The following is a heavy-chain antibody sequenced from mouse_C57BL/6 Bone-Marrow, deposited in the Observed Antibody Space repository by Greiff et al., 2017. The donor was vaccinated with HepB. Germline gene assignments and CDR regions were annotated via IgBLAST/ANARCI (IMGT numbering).Heavy chain of an antibody. CDR3: ARGRKEWFPFAY. CDR2: VYPYNGGT. J-gene: IGHJ3*01. Sequence: VHVKQSGPVLVKPGPSVKISCKASGFTFTDYYMHWVKQSHGKSLEWIGLVYPYNGGTSYNQKFKGKATLTVYTSSSKAYMELNSLTSEDSSVYYCARGRKEWFPFAYWGQGTLVTVSA. V-gene: IGHV1-36*01. CDR1: GFTFTDYY. D-gene: IGHD1-3*01.